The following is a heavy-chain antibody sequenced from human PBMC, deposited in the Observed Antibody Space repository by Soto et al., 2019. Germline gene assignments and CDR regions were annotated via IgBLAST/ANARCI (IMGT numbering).Heavy chain of an antibody. V-gene: IGHV3-23*01. D-gene: IGHD3-10*01. CDR3: AKDWFGDTNSEFDF. J-gene: IGHJ4*02. CDR1: GFTFSTYA. CDR2: ISGSGGST. Sequence: EVQLLESGGGLVQPGGSLRLSCAASGFTFSTYAMSWVRQAPGKWLEWVSAISGSGGSTYYADSVKGRFTISRDNSKNTLYLQINSLRAEDTAVYYCAKDWFGDTNSEFDFWGQGTLVTVSS.